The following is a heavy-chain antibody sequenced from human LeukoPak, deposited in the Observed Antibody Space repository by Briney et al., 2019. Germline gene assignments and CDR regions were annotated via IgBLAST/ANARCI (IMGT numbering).Heavy chain of an antibody. CDR3: ARGSLGFDQAFPPRFDY. J-gene: IGHJ4*02. V-gene: IGHV4-30-4*01. CDR2: INHSGST. D-gene: IGHD3-16*01. CDR1: GGSISSGDYY. Sequence: SQTLSLTCTVSGGSISSGDYYWSWIRQPPGKGLEWIGEINHSGSTNYNPSLKSRVTISVDTSKNQFSLKLSSVTAADTAVYYCARGSLGFDQAFPPRFDYWGQGTLVTVSS.